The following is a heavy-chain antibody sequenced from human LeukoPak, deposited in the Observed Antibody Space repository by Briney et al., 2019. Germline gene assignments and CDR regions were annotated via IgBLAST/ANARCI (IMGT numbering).Heavy chain of an antibody. V-gene: IGHV4-38-2*02. CDR2: IYHSGGST. J-gene: IGHJ5*02. Sequence: SETLSLTCTVSNYPITFSYYWGWIRPSPGKGLEWIGSIYHSGGSTFYNPSLESRLTMSVDTSKNQISLQMGSVTAEDTAVYYCARDHTTLTGHIQYFDPWGRGTLVTVSS. CDR1: NYPITFSYY. CDR3: ARDHTTLTGHIQYFDP. D-gene: IGHD1-20*01.